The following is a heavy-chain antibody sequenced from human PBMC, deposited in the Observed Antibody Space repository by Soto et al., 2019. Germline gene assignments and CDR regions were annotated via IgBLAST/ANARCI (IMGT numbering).Heavy chain of an antibody. D-gene: IGHD5-12*01. J-gene: IGHJ4*02. Sequence: GGSLRLSCAASGFTINSYGRHWVRQAPGRGLEWVAVICYDGSNKYYADSVKSRFTISKDKSKNTLYPQMNSLGAEETAVYYCARERAYSAYDLVYWGQGTLVTVSS. CDR2: ICYDGSNK. V-gene: IGHV3-33*01. CDR3: ARERAYSAYDLVY. CDR1: GFTINSYG.